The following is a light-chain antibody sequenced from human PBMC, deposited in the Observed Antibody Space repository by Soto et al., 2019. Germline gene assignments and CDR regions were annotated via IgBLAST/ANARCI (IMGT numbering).Light chain of an antibody. V-gene: IGKV1-6*01. CDR3: QQSYSAPFT. Sequence: AIQMTQSPSSLSASVGDRVTITCRASQGIGTDLGWYQQKPGKAPNLLIYAASSLQSGVPSRFSGSGSGTDFTLTISSLQPEDFVTYYCQQSYSAPFTFGPGTKVDFK. CDR1: QGIGTD. J-gene: IGKJ3*01. CDR2: AAS.